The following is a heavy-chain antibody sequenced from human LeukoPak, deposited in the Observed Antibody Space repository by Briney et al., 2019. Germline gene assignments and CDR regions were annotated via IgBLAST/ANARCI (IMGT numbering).Heavy chain of an antibody. Sequence: GGSLRLSCAASGFTFSSYSMNWVRQAPGKGLEWVSSISSSSSYIYYADSVKGRFTISRGNAKNSLYLHMNSLRAEDTAVYYCARDYGGSSPFDYWGQGTLVTVSS. D-gene: IGHD4-23*01. CDR1: GFTFSSYS. V-gene: IGHV3-21*01. CDR2: ISSSSSYI. J-gene: IGHJ4*02. CDR3: ARDYGGSSPFDY.